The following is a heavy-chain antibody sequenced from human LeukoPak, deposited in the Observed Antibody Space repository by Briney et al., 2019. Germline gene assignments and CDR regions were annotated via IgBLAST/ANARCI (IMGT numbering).Heavy chain of an antibody. V-gene: IGHV1-2*06. CDR2: INPYSGDT. J-gene: IGHJ4*02. CDR3: ARDQGSLTRSWYTGY. D-gene: IGHD6-13*01. Sequence: ASVKISCRASGYTFTSYHIHCVRQAPGQELEWMRRINPYSGDTNFAQKFQGRVTMTRGTSITTAYMDLSSLTPDDTAVYFCARDQGSLTRSWYTGYWGQGTQVTVSS. CDR1: GYTFTSYH.